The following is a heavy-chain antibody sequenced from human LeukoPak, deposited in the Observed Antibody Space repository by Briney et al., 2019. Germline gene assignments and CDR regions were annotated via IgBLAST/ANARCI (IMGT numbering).Heavy chain of an antibody. CDR3: GRPTKYWLVRGNGVHV. D-gene: IGHD6-19*01. Sequence: GGSLRLSCAASGFTFTSYAMTWVRQAPGKGLEWVSSIDAGGGDTYHSDSVKGRFTISRDNSMNTLYLQMNSLRADDTAVYYCGRPTKYWLVRGNGVHVWGQGTTVTVSS. J-gene: IGHJ6*02. CDR2: IDAGGGDT. V-gene: IGHV3-23*01. CDR1: GFTFTSYA.